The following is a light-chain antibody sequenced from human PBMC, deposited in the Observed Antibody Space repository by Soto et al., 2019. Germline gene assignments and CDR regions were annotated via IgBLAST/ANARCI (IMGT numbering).Light chain of an antibody. J-gene: IGLJ1*01. Sequence: QSVLTQPPSVSAAPGQKVTISCSGSSSNTGSNYVSWYCQLPGTAPKLLIYENNKRPSGIPDRFSGSKSGTSATLGITGLQTGDEADYYCGAWDSSLSAYVFGTGTKLTVL. CDR1: SSNTGSNY. V-gene: IGLV1-51*01. CDR3: GAWDSSLSAYV. CDR2: ENN.